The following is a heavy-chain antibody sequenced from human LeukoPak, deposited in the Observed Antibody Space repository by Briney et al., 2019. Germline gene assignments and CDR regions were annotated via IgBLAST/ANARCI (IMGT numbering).Heavy chain of an antibody. D-gene: IGHD3-22*01. Sequence: GGSLRLSCAASGFTFDDYAMHWVRQAPGKGLEWVSGISWNSGSIGYADSVKGRFTISRDGAKNSLYLQMNSLRPEDTALYYCAKDNYYDSSGYCDYWGQGTLVTVSS. CDR2: ISWNSGSI. V-gene: IGHV3-9*01. CDR1: GFTFDDYA. CDR3: AKDNYYDSSGYCDY. J-gene: IGHJ4*02.